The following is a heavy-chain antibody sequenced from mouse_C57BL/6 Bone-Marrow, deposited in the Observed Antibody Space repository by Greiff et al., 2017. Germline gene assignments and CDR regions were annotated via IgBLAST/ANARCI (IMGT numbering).Heavy chain of an antibody. V-gene: IGHV5-12*01. Sequence: EVKLMESGGGLVQPGGSLKLSCAASGFTFSDYYMYWVRQTPEKRLEWVAYISNGGGSTYYPDTVKGRFTISRDNAKNNLYLQMSRLKSEDTAMYYCARHGGTTVVRFPFAYWGQGTLVTVSA. CDR2: ISNGGGST. CDR3: ARHGGTTVVRFPFAY. D-gene: IGHD1-1*01. CDR1: GFTFSDYY. J-gene: IGHJ3*01.